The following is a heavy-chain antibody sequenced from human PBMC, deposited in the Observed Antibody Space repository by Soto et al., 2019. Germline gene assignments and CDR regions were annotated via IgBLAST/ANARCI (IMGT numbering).Heavy chain of an antibody. J-gene: IGHJ4*02. V-gene: IGHV4-4*02. Sequence: PSETLSLTCVVSGTSMSSTFWWTWVRQSPKKGLEWIGEIYHSGITKYNPSLKSRVTISVDKSNNQFSLEMRAVTAADTAVYYCALRSMAVVPEYWGQGTLVTVSS. CDR3: ALRSMAVVPEY. CDR1: GTSMSSTFW. D-gene: IGHD3-22*01. CDR2: IYHSGIT.